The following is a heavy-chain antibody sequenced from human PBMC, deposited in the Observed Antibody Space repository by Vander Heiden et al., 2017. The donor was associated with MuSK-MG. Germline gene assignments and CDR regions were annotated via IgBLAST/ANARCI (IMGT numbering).Heavy chain of an antibody. CDR2: IIPIFGTA. D-gene: IGHD3-10*01. CDR3: ARDTPPGGWFDP. CDR1: GGPVSSYA. J-gene: IGHJ5*02. V-gene: IGHV1-69*01. Sequence: QVQLVQSGAEAKKPGSWVKVSCKASGGPVSSYATSWVRKAPGQGLEWMRGIIPIFGTANYAQKFQGRVTITADESTSTAYMELSSLRSEDTAVYYCARDTPPGGWFDPWGQGTLVTVSS.